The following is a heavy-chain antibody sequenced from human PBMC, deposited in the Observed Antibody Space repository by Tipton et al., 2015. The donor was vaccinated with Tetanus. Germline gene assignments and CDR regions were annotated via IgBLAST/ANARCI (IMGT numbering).Heavy chain of an antibody. V-gene: IGHV3-74*01. CDR1: GFTFSTSW. CDR2: IKSDGITT. CDR3: ARDLKRTDYGGNGGGVGY. D-gene: IGHD4-23*01. Sequence: SLRLSCVASGFTFSTSWMHWVRQVPGKGLEWVSRIKSDGITTSYLDSVKDRFTISRDHAKNTVYLQMNNLRVDDTAIYYCARDLKRTDYGGNGGGVGYWGQGTLVTVSA. J-gene: IGHJ4*02.